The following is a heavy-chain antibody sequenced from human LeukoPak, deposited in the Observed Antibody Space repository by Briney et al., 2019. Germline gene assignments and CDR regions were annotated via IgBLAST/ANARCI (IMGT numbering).Heavy chain of an antibody. CDR3: AIDWVS. CDR2: IYSGGST. V-gene: IGHV3-53*01. CDR1: GFTFGDYA. D-gene: IGHD2-21*01. J-gene: IGHJ5*02. Sequence: SGGSLRLSCTASGFTFGDYAMSWFRQAPGKGLEWVSVIYSGGSTYYADSVKGRFTISRDNSKNTLYLQMNSLRAEDTAVYYCAIDWVSWGQGTLVTVSS.